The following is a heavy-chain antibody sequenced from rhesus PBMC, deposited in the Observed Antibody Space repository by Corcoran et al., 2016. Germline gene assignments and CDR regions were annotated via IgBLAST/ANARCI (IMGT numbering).Heavy chain of an antibody. J-gene: IGHJ4*01. Sequence: QVQLQESGPGLVKPSETLSLTCTVSGGSISDRYSWNWIRQPPGQGLEWMGRIYGRGGSTTYNPSLKSRVTISKDTSKNQFSRKRNSVTAADTAVYYCARDGETLVDPFDYWGQGVLVTVSS. V-gene: IGHV4S7*01. CDR2: IYGRGGST. CDR3: ARDGETLVDPFDY. D-gene: IGHD4-4*01. CDR1: GGSISDRYS.